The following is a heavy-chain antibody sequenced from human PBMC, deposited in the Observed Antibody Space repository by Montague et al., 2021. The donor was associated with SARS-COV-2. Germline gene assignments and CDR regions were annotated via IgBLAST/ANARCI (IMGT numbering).Heavy chain of an antibody. CDR1: GGSFSGYY. Sequence: SETLSLTCAVYGGSFSGYYWSWIRQPPGKGLLWIGEISHSGGTTYNPSLMSRVTISIDTSTNQFSLQRSSLTAADTAVFYCARFAYRLLFIASYYGMDVWGQGTTVTVSS. V-gene: IGHV4-34*01. J-gene: IGHJ6*02. D-gene: IGHD2-2*01. CDR2: ISHSGGT. CDR3: ARFAYRLLFIASYYGMDV.